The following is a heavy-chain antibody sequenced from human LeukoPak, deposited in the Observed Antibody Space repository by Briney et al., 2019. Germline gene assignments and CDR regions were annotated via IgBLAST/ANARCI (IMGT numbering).Heavy chain of an antibody. V-gene: IGHV3-30*18. CDR1: GFTFSSYG. CDR2: ISHDGSNK. CDR3: AKDSGSSHFDY. Sequence: GGSLRLSCAASGFTFSSYGMHWVRQAPGKGLEWVAVISHDGSNKYYADSVKGRFTISRDNSKNTLYLQMNSLRAEDTAVYYCAKDSGSSHFDYWGQGTLVTVSS. D-gene: IGHD1-26*01. J-gene: IGHJ4*02.